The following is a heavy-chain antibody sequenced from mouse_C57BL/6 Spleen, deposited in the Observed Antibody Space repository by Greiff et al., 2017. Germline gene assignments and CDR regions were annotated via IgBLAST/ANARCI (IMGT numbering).Heavy chain of an antibody. J-gene: IGHJ3*01. Sequence: EVQLQQSGPELVKPGASVKISCKASGYTFTDYYMNWVKQSHGKSLEWIGDINPNNGGTSYNQKFKGKATLTVDKSSSTAYMELRSLTSEDSAVYYCARKEDYRGFAYWGQGTLVTVSA. V-gene: IGHV1-26*01. D-gene: IGHD2-4*01. CDR3: ARKEDYRGFAY. CDR1: GYTFTDYY. CDR2: INPNNGGT.